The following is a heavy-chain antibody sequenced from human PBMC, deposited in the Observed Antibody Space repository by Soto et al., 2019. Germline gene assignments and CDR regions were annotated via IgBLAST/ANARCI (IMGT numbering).Heavy chain of an antibody. J-gene: IGHJ6*02. CDR3: ARDLGNDYDILTGYYVSYGMDV. CDR1: GGSTSSYY. D-gene: IGHD3-9*01. Sequence: SETLSLTCTVSGGSTSSYYWSWIRQPPGKRLEWIGYIYYSGSTNYNPSLKSRVDISIDTSKNQFSLKLSSVTAADTAVYYCARDLGNDYDILTGYYVSYGMDVWGQGTTVTVSS. V-gene: IGHV4-59*01. CDR2: IYYSGST.